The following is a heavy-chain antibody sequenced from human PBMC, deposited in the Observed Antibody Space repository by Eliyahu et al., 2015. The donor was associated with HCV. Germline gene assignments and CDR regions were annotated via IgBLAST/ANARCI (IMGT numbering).Heavy chain of an antibody. V-gene: IGHV3-15*01. D-gene: IGHD3-22*01. CDR3: TTKVPDSSVHTGWPVAFDI. CDR1: GFTFSNAW. CDR2: IKSKTDGGTT. Sequence: EVQLVESGGGLVKPGGSLRLXCAASGFTFSNAWMSWVRQAPGKGLEWVGRIKSKTDGGTTDYAAPVKGRFTISRDDSKNTLYLQMNSLKTEDTAVYYCTTKVPDSSVHTGWPVAFDIWGQGTMVTVSS. J-gene: IGHJ3*02.